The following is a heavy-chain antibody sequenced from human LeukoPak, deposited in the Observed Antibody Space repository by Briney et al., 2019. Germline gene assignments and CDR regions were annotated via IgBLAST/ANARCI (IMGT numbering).Heavy chain of an antibody. Sequence: KPSEPLSLPCAVSGGPIGNSHWWSWVRSPPAQGLEWIGQVYPGGSAVYNPSFKSRVTLSLDKSRNHFSLFLTSVIAADTAVYFCARHEGSSFKYWGQGALVTVSS. CDR3: ARHEGSSFKY. V-gene: IGHV4-4*02. CDR1: GGPIGNSHW. CDR2: VYPGGSA. J-gene: IGHJ4*02.